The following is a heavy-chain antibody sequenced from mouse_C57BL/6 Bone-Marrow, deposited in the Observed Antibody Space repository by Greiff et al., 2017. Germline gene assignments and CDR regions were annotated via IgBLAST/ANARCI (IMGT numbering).Heavy chain of an antibody. D-gene: IGHD2-3*01. Sequence: EVQLQQSGPELVKPGASVKISCKASGYTFTDYYMNWVKQSHGKSLEWIGDINPNNGGTSYNQKFKGKATLTVDKSSSTAYMELRSLTSEASAVYYCARDDGYYGWFAYWGQGTLVTVSA. CDR2: INPNNGGT. CDR3: ARDDGYYGWFAY. V-gene: IGHV1-26*01. CDR1: GYTFTDYY. J-gene: IGHJ3*01.